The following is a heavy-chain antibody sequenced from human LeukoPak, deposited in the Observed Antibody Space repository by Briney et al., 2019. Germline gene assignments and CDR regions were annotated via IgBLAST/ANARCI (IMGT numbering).Heavy chain of an antibody. Sequence: PGGSLRLSCAASGFTFSDYGMHWVRQAPGKGLEWVALISYDGKNKYYADSVKGRFTISRDDSMNTLYLQMNSLRAEDTALYYCANVPYSSSWYPGTWGQGTLVTVSS. CDR3: ANVPYSSSWYPGT. V-gene: IGHV3-30*18. CDR2: ISYDGKNK. D-gene: IGHD6-13*01. CDR1: GFTFSDYG. J-gene: IGHJ5*02.